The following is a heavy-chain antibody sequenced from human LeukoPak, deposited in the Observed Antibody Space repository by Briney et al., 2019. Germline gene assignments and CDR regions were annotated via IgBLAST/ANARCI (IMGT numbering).Heavy chain of an antibody. CDR3: ARDYWRSIDH. V-gene: IGHV3-7*01. Sequence: PGGSLRLSCVVSGLTFSNYWMIWVRQAPGKGLESVAIVNEDGSAEYYLDSVKGRFTISRDNARNSLYLEMNSLRAEDTAVYYCARDYWRSIDHWGQGTLVTVSS. CDR1: GLTFSNYW. D-gene: IGHD1-1*01. CDR2: VNEDGSAE. J-gene: IGHJ4*02.